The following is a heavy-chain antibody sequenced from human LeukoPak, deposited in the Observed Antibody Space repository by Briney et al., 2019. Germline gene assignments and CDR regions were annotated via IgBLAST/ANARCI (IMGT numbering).Heavy chain of an antibody. CDR2: ISSSGNSI. Sequence: PGGSLRLSCAASGFTFSSYSMNWVRQAPGKGPEWVSSISSSGNSIYYADSVKGRFTISRDNAKNSLYLQLNSLRAEETAVYYCARAAYCGGDCYSEGEHFDYWGQGTLVTVSS. D-gene: IGHD2-21*02. J-gene: IGHJ4*02. V-gene: IGHV3-21*01. CDR3: ARAAYCGGDCYSEGEHFDY. CDR1: GFTFSSYS.